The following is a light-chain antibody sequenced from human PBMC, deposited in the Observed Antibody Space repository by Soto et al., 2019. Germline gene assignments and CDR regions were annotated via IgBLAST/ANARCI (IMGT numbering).Light chain of an antibody. V-gene: IGKV3-15*01. Sequence: EIVMTQSPATLSVSPGERATLSCRASQSVSSNLAWYQQKPGQAPRLLIYGASTRATGIPARFSGSGCGTEFTITISILQSEDFAFYYCQQYNNWPPWTFGQGTKVEIK. CDR1: QSVSSN. CDR2: GAS. CDR3: QQYNNWPPWT. J-gene: IGKJ1*01.